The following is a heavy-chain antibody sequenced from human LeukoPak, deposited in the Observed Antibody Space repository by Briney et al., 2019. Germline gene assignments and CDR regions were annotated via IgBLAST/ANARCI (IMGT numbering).Heavy chain of an antibody. CDR3: ARDRDSSGLRVFDL. V-gene: IGHV4-59*01. Sequence: SETLSLTCTVSGGSINSYYWSWIRQPPGKGLEWIGYINYNEHTNYNPSLKSRVSISIDTSKNQLSLQLSSVTAADTAVYYCARDRDSSGLRVFDLWGRGTLVTVPA. CDR2: INYNEHT. D-gene: IGHD3-22*01. CDR1: GGSINSYY. J-gene: IGHJ2*01.